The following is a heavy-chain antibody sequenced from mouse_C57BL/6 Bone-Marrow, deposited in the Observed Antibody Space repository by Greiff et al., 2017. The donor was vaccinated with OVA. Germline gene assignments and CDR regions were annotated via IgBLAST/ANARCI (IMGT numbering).Heavy chain of an antibody. CDR3: ATRYYSNYDYAMDY. D-gene: IGHD2-5*01. V-gene: IGHV1-36*01. CDR2: VYPYNGGT. CDR1: GFTFTGYY. J-gene: IGHJ4*01. Sequence: VQLKESGPVLVKPGPSVKISCKASGFTFTGYYMHWVKQSHGKSLEWIGLVYPYNGGTSYNQKFKGKATLTVDTSSSTAYMELNSLTSEDSAVYYCATRYYSNYDYAMDYWGQGTSVTVSS.